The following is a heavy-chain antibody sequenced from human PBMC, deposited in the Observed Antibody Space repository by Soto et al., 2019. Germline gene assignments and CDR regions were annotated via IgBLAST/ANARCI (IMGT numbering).Heavy chain of an antibody. Sequence: KLPETLSLTCTVSSGSVSSYYWSWIRQPPGKGLEWIGYISHSGNTDYNPSLKSRVTISADTSKNQLSLTLSSVTPADTVVYYCARHIRGTTADVWGRGTTVTVSS. J-gene: IGHJ6*04. CDR3: ARHIRGTTADV. V-gene: IGHV4-59*02. CDR2: ISHSGNT. CDR1: SGSVSSYY. D-gene: IGHD1-1*01.